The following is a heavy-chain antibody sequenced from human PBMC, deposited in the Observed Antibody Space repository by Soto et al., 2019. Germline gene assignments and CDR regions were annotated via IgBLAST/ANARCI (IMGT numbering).Heavy chain of an antibody. D-gene: IGHD3-3*01. V-gene: IGHV3-13*05. Sequence: GGSLRLSCAASGFTFSSYDMHWVRQATGKGLEWVSAIGTAGDPYYPGSVKGRFTISRENAKSSLYLQMNSLRAGDTGVYYCARRPENFWSGYPEAFDYWGPGTLVTVSS. CDR1: GFTFSSYD. CDR2: IGTAGDP. CDR3: ARRPENFWSGYPEAFDY. J-gene: IGHJ4*02.